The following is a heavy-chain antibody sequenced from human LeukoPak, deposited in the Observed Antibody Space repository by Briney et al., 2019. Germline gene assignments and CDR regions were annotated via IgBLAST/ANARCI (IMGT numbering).Heavy chain of an antibody. J-gene: IGHJ4*02. V-gene: IGHV3-74*01. Sequence: PGGSLRLSCAVSGFXFSSYWIHWVRQAAGKGLVWVARINGDGSSTRYADSVKGRFTISRDNAKNTLFLQMNSLRAEDTAVYFCARELVVRAGDYFDNWGQGTLVTVSS. CDR3: ARELVVRAGDYFDN. D-gene: IGHD2-2*01. CDR1: GFXFSSYW. CDR2: INGDGSST.